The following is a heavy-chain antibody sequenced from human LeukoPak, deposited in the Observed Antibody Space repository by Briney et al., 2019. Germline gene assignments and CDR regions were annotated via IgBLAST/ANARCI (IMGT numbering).Heavy chain of an antibody. D-gene: IGHD6-13*01. CDR2: IKEDGSEK. CDR3: VRGGSNFDF. Sequence: GGSLRLSCAPSGFTFSTFWMSLVRQAPGKGLEWVANIKEDGSEKYYVDSVKGRFTIARDNAKNSLYLQMNSLKAEDTAVYYCVRGGSNFDFWGQGTLVTVSS. V-gene: IGHV3-7*04. J-gene: IGHJ4*02. CDR1: GFTFSTFW.